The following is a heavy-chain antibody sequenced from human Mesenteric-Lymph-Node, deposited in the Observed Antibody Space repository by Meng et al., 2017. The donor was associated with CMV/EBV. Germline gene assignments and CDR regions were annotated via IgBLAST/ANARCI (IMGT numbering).Heavy chain of an antibody. V-gene: IGHV3-23*01. D-gene: IGHD2-2*01. CDR2: ISGSGGST. J-gene: IGHJ4*02. Sequence: GESLKISCAASGFTFSDYYMSWIRQAPGKGLEWVSAISGSGGSTYYADSVKGRFTISRDNSKNTLYLQMNSLRAEDTAVYYCAKDDIVVVPAAWGQGTLVTVSS. CDR3: AKDDIVVVPAA. CDR1: GFTFSDYY.